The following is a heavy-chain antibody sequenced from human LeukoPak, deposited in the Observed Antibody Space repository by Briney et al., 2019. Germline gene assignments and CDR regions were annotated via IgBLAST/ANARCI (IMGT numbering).Heavy chain of an antibody. Sequence: SETLSLTCSVSGGSISSYYWSWIRQPPGKGLEGMGYIYYSGSTNYNPSLKSRVTISVDTSKNQFSLKLSSVTAADTAVYYCARGIAAAGAGYNWFDPWGQGTLVTVSS. CDR3: ARGIAAAGAGYNWFDP. J-gene: IGHJ5*02. CDR2: IYYSGST. CDR1: GGSISSYY. V-gene: IGHV4-59*01. D-gene: IGHD6-13*01.